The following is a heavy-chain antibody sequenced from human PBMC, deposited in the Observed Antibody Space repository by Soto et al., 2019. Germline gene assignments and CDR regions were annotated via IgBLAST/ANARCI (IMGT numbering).Heavy chain of an antibody. J-gene: IGHJ4*02. CDR3: ARDQIYYDFWSGYYGGGRLIDY. Sequence: WASVKVSCKASGYTFTSYGISWVRQAPGQGLEWMGWISAYNGNTNYAQKLQGRVTMTTDTSTSTAYMELRSLRSDDTAVYYCARDQIYYDFWSGYYGGGRLIDYWGQGTLVTVSS. CDR2: ISAYNGNT. D-gene: IGHD3-3*01. CDR1: GYTFTSYG. V-gene: IGHV1-18*01.